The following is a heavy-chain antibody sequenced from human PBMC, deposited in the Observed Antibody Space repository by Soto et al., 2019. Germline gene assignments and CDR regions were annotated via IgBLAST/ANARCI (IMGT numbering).Heavy chain of an antibody. CDR1: GGSISSYY. Sequence: SETLSLTCTVSGGSISSYYWSWIRQPPGKGLEWIGYIYYSGSTNYNPSLKSRVTISVDTSKNQFSLKLSSVTAADTAVYYCAMTTVTESYYFDYWGQGTLVTVSS. D-gene: IGHD4-17*01. J-gene: IGHJ4*02. CDR3: AMTTVTESYYFDY. CDR2: IYYSGST. V-gene: IGHV4-59*08.